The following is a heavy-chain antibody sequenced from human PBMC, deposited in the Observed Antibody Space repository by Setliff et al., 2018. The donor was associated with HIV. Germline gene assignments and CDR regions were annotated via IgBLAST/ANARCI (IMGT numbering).Heavy chain of an antibody. D-gene: IGHD1-26*01. Sequence: SGGSLRLSCAASGFTFSDYYMSWIRQAPGKGLEWVSYISRSGTIIYYADSVKGRFTISRDNAKNSLYLQMNSLRAEDTAVYYCAKDPYSGSYGDPGYWGQGTLVTVSS. V-gene: IGHV3-11*04. CDR1: GFTFSDYY. CDR3: AKDPYSGSYGDPGY. CDR2: ISRSGTII. J-gene: IGHJ4*02.